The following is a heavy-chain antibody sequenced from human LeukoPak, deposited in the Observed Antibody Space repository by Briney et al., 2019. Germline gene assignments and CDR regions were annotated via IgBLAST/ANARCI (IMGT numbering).Heavy chain of an antibody. J-gene: IGHJ1*01. D-gene: IGHD6-13*01. CDR2: IRGSGGRI. CDR1: GFTFSSYA. Sequence: PGGSLRLSCAASGFTFSSYAMSWVRQAPGKGLEWVSGIRGSGGRIYNADSVKGRFTISRDNFKNTLYLQMTSLRAEDTALYYCASHSSSWFPGYFQYWGQGTLVTVSS. CDR3: ASHSSSWFPGYFQY. V-gene: IGHV3-23*01.